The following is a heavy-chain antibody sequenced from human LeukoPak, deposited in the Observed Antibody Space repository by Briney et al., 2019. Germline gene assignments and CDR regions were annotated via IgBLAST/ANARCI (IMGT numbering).Heavy chain of an antibody. Sequence: SETLSLTCTVSGGSISSYYWSWIRQPAGKGLEWIGRIYTSGSTNYNPSLKSRVTISADTSKNQFSLKLSSVTAADTAVYYCARDQGAVWGSFRASDYWGQGTLVTVSS. CDR1: GGSISSYY. V-gene: IGHV4-4*07. CDR3: ARDQGAVWGSFRASDY. CDR2: IYTSGST. D-gene: IGHD3-16*02. J-gene: IGHJ4*02.